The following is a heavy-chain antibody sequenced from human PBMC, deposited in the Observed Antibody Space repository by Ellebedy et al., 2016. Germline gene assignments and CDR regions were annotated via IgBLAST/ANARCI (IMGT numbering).Heavy chain of an antibody. D-gene: IGHD1-14*01. V-gene: IGHV4-59*11. CDR1: GVSISGHW. CDR3: ASGPNQDFFDY. Sequence: GSLRLSCSVSGVSISGHWWSWIRQPPGKGLEWIGYNSYNGNTNYNPSLKSRVTMSVDTSRNQFSLKLSSVTAADTALYYCASGPNQDFFDYWGLGTLVTVSS. CDR2: NSYNGNT. J-gene: IGHJ4*02.